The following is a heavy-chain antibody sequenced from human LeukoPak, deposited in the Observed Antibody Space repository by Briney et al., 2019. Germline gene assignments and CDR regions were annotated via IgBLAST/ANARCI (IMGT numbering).Heavy chain of an antibody. J-gene: IGHJ4*02. D-gene: IGHD1-26*01. Sequence: GASVKVSCKASGGTFSSYAISWVRQAPGQGLEWMGRIIPVLGIANYAQKFQGRVTITADKSTSTAYMELSSLRSEDTAVYYCARDRGKWELSFDYWGQGTLVTVSS. CDR2: IIPVLGIA. CDR3: ARDRGKWELSFDY. V-gene: IGHV1-69*04. CDR1: GGTFSSYA.